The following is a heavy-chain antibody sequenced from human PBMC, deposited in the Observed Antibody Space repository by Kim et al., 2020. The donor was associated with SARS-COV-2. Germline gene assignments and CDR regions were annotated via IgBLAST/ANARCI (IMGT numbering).Heavy chain of an antibody. CDR3: AKDPQGLRLGSPDY. D-gene: IGHD5-12*01. J-gene: IGHJ4*02. Sequence: ADTVTGRFTIPRDNSKNTLYLQMNSLRAEDTAVYYCAKDPQGLRLGSPDYWGQGTLVTVSS. V-gene: IGHV3-30*02.